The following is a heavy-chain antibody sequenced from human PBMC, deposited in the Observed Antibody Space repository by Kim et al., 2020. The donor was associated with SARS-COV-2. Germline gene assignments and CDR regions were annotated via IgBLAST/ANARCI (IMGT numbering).Heavy chain of an antibody. CDR2: ISGSGGST. J-gene: IGHJ6*02. D-gene: IGHD4-17*01. CDR3: ANARLRYYYYGMDV. Sequence: GGSLRLSCAASGFTFSSYAMSWVRQAPGKGLEWVSAISGSGGSTYYADSVKGRFTISRDNSKNTLYLQMNSLRAEDTAVYYCANARLRYYYYGMDVWGQGTTVTVSS. CDR1: GFTFSSYA. V-gene: IGHV3-23*01.